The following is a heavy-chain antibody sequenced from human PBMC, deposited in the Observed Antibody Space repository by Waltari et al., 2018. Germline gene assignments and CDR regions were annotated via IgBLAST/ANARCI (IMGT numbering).Heavy chain of an antibody. V-gene: IGHV4-30-2*01. CDR3: ARGEEVVPAAIWY. CDR2: IYHSGRT. Sequence: QLQLQESGSGLVKPSQTLSLTCAVSGGSISSGGYSWSWIRQPPGKGLEGIGYIYHSGRTYYNPSLKSRVTISVDRSKNQLSLKLRSVTAADTAVYYCARGEEVVPAAIWYWGQGTLVTVSS. J-gene: IGHJ4*02. CDR1: GGSISSGGYS. D-gene: IGHD2-2*02.